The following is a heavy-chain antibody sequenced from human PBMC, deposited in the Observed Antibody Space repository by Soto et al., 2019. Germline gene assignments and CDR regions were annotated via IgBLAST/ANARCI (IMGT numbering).Heavy chain of an antibody. CDR3: TTDPSHLEWLLSTEFDY. CDR1: GFTFSNAW. V-gene: IGHV3-15*07. D-gene: IGHD3-3*01. CDR2: IKSKTDGGTT. Sequence: PGGSLRLSCAASGFTFSNAWMNWVRQAPGKGLEWVGRIKSKTDGGTTDYAAPVKGRFTISRDDSKNTLYLQMNSLKTEDTAVYYCTTDPSHLEWLLSTEFDYWGQGTLVTVSS. J-gene: IGHJ4*02.